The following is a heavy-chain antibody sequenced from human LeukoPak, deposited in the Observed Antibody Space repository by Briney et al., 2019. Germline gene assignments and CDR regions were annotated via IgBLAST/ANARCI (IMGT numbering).Heavy chain of an antibody. CDR2: IYYSGST. Sequence: PSETLSLTCTVSGGSISPYYWSWLRQPPGKGLEWIGYIYYSGSTNYTPSLKSRLTISVDTSKTQFSLKLNFVTAADTAGYYCARDSSVPNGYNHYLDYWGQGTLVTVSS. D-gene: IGHD5-24*01. CDR3: ARDSSVPNGYNHYLDY. J-gene: IGHJ4*02. V-gene: IGHV4-59*01. CDR1: GGSISPYY.